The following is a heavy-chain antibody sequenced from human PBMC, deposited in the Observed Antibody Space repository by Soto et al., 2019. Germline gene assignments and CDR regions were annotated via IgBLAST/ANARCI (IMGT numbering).Heavy chain of an antibody. Sequence: ASVKVSCKVSGYTLTELSMHWVRQAPGKGLEWMGGFDPEDGETIYAQKFQGRVTMTEDTSTDTAYMELSSLRSEDTAVYYCATVLLRNAAGYNWFDPWGQGTLVTVSS. D-gene: IGHD6-13*01. J-gene: IGHJ5*02. V-gene: IGHV1-24*01. CDR1: GYTLTELS. CDR2: FDPEDGET. CDR3: ATVLLRNAAGYNWFDP.